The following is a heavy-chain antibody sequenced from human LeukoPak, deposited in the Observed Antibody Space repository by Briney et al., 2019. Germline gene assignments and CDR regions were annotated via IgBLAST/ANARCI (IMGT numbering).Heavy chain of an antibody. Sequence: GGSLRLSCEASGFAFNMYPLHWVRQAPGKGLEWVAVISIDGTNYLDANPVKGRFTISRDNSKNTVYLQMNSLGAEDTAVYYCAKDRWVVVTAPDAFDIWGQGTMVTVSS. V-gene: IGHV3-30-3*01. CDR3: AKDRWVVVTAPDAFDI. D-gene: IGHD2-21*02. CDR1: GFAFNMYP. J-gene: IGHJ3*02. CDR2: ISIDGTNY.